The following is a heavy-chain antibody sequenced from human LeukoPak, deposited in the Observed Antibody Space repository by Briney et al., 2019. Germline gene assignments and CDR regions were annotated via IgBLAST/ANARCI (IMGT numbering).Heavy chain of an antibody. CDR1: GFTFSSYS. Sequence: GGSLRLSCAASGFTFSSYSMNWVRQAPGKGLEWVSYISESSTSIYYADSVKGRFTISRDNAKNSLYLQMNSLRAEDTAVYYCARRLDYWGQGTLVTVSS. CDR3: ARRLDY. CDR2: ISESSTSI. V-gene: IGHV3-48*01. J-gene: IGHJ4*02.